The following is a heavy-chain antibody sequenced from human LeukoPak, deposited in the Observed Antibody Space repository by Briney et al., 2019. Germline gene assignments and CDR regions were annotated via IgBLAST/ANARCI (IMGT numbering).Heavy chain of an antibody. CDR2: IRRKAHGGTT. J-gene: IGHJ4*02. CDR1: GFTFGDYA. Sequence: SLRLSCTTSGFTFGDYAMSWVRQAPGKGLEWVSFIRRKAHGGTTEYAASVKGRFSSSRDDSKSIAYVQMNSLKTEDTAVYFCTRVTYYYDNSGYFHFDSWGQGSLVTVSS. CDR3: TRVTYYYDNSGYFHFDS. D-gene: IGHD3-22*01. V-gene: IGHV3-49*04.